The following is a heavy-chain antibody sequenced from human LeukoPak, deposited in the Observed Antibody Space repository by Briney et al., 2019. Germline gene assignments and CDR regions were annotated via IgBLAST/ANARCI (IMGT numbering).Heavy chain of an antibody. D-gene: IGHD2-15*01. J-gene: IGHJ4*02. V-gene: IGHV3-30-3*01. CDR3: ARRFSYCSGGSCSPAPFDY. CDR1: GFTFSSYA. Sequence: PGGSLRLSCAASGFTFSSYAMHWVRQAPGKGLGWVGGISFDGSNKYCADSVKGRFTTSRDNSKNTLYLQMNSLRAEDTAVYYCARRFSYCSGGSCSPAPFDYWGQGTLVTVSS. CDR2: ISFDGSNK.